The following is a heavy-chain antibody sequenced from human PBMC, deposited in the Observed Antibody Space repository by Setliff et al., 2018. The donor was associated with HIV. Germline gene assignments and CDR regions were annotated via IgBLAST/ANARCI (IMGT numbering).Heavy chain of an antibody. D-gene: IGHD6-6*01. CDR2: VYYTGST. CDR3: ARGGYIAARFYYFDY. Sequence: PSETLSLTCTLSGGSVSSSGYYWGWLRQPPGQGPEGIGSVYYTGSTYYSLSLNSRVTISVDTSKNQFSLKLSSVTAADTAVYYCARGGYIAARFYYFDYWGQGLLVTVSS. CDR1: GGSVSSSGYY. V-gene: IGHV4-39*07. J-gene: IGHJ4*02.